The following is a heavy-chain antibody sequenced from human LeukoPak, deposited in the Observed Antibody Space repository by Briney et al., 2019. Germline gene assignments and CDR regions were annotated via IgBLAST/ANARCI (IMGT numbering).Heavy chain of an antibody. CDR3: ARGVYIAAAQYGY. Sequence: SETLSLTCTVSGGSISSYYWSWIRQPPGKGLEWIGYIYYSGTTNYNPSLKSRVTISVDKSKNQFSLKLSSVTAADTAVYYCARGVYIAAAQYGYWGQGTLVTVSS. D-gene: IGHD6-13*01. CDR1: GGSISSYY. CDR2: IYYSGTT. J-gene: IGHJ4*02. V-gene: IGHV4-59*01.